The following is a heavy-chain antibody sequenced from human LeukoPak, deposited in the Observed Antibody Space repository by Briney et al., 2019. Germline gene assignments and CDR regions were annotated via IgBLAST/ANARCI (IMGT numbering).Heavy chain of an antibody. Sequence: PGGSLRLSCVASGFTFSRYGMSWVRQAPGRGLEWVSAISGSGSSTYYADSVKGRFTISRDNSKNTMYLQMNSLRAKDTAVYYCAKEWIVVVVALNDAFDIWGQGTMVTVSP. CDR2: ISGSGSST. J-gene: IGHJ3*02. CDR3: AKEWIVVVVALNDAFDI. V-gene: IGHV3-23*01. CDR1: GFTFSRYG. D-gene: IGHD2-15*01.